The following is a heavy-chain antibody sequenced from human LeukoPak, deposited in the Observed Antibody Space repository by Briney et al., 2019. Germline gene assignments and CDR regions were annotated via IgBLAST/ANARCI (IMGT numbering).Heavy chain of an antibody. CDR1: GFTFSAYW. J-gene: IGHJ6*03. D-gene: IGHD3-10*01. Sequence: GGSLRLSCEASGFTFSAYWMSWVRQAPGKGLEWVANIKQDGSEKYYVDSVKGRFTISRDNAKNSLYLQMNSLRAEDTAVFYCAREGGGSGTYFGFYDYYYMDVWGKGTTVTISS. CDR3: AREGGGSGTYFGFYDYYYMDV. CDR2: IKQDGSEK. V-gene: IGHV3-7*01.